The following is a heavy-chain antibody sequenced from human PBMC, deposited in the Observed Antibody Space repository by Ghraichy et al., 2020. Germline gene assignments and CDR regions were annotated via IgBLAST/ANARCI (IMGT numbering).Heavy chain of an antibody. Sequence: GGSLRLSCAASGFTVSSNYMSWVRQAPGKGLEWVSVIYSGGSTYYADSVKGRFTISRDNSKNTLYLQMNSLRAEDTAVYYCARGELTMVRGVIRQFDYWGQGTLVTVSS. D-gene: IGHD3-10*01. V-gene: IGHV3-53*01. J-gene: IGHJ4*02. CDR1: GFTVSSNY. CDR3: ARGELTMVRGVIRQFDY. CDR2: IYSGGST.